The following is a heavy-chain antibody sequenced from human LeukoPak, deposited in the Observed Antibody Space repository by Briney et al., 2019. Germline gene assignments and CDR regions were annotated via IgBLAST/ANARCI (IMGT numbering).Heavy chain of an antibody. J-gene: IGHJ4*02. CDR2: IWYDGSNK. CDR1: GFTFSSYG. Sequence: PGRSLRLSCAASGFTFSSYGMHWVRQAPGKGLEWVAVIWYDGSNKYYADSVKGRFTISRDNSKNTLYLQMNSLRAEDTAVYYCARDPTFIAAAGTGEFDYWGQGTLVTVSS. D-gene: IGHD6-13*01. V-gene: IGHV3-33*01. CDR3: ARDPTFIAAAGTGEFDY.